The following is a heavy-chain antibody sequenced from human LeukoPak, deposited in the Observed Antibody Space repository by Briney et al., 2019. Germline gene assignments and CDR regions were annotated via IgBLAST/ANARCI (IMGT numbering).Heavy chain of an antibody. Sequence: GGSLRLSCAASGFTFDDYAMHWVRQVPGKGLEWVSGISWNSRAIGYADSVRGRFTISRDNDNNSVFLHMSSLRPKDMAFYFCARSLGMDGAVDNWGLGTLVTVSS. V-gene: IGHV3-9*03. D-gene: IGHD5-12*01. J-gene: IGHJ4*02. CDR1: GFTFDDYA. CDR3: ARSLGMDGAVDN. CDR2: ISWNSRAI.